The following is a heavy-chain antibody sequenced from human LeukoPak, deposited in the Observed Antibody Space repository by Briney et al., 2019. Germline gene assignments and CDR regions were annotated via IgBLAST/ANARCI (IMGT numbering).Heavy chain of an antibody. CDR2: MYYSGST. CDR3: VMAGIVMAQYFYWPGGD. Sequence: SQSLSLTCAVSGVSISRYYGSWGGGPAGKGLGGLGGMYYSGSTNYNPSLKSRVTISIDPYKNQCSLKLRPVTAADPAVYYCVMAGIVMAQYFYWPGGDWGKGTTVTVSS. CDR1: GVSISRYY. V-gene: IGHV4-59*12. D-gene: IGHD6-19*01. J-gene: IGHJ6*04.